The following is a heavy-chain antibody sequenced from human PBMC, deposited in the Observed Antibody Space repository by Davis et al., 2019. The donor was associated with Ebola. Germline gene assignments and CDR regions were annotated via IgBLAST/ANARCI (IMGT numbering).Heavy chain of an antibody. Sequence: SETLSLTCAVYGGSFSGYYWSWIRQPPGKGLEWIGEINHSGSTNYNPSLKSRVTISVDTSKNQFSLQLNSVTPEDTAVYYCARDQSILVAGPRGWFDPWGQGILVTVSS. J-gene: IGHJ5*02. CDR3: ARDQSILVAGPRGWFDP. CDR1: GGSFSGYY. V-gene: IGHV4-34*01. D-gene: IGHD6-19*01. CDR2: INHSGST.